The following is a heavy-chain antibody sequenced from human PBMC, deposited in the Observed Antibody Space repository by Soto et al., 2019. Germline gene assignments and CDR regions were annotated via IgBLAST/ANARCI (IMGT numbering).Heavy chain of an antibody. CDR2: ISAYNGNT. Sequence: ASVKVSCKASGYTFTSYGISWVRQAPGQGLEWMGWISAYNGNTNYAQKLQGRVTMTTDTSTSTAYMELRSLRSDDTAVYYCARRRGGIAARPDYYYYGMDVWGQGTTVTVSS. V-gene: IGHV1-18*01. CDR1: GYTFTSYG. CDR3: ARRRGGIAARPDYYYYGMDV. J-gene: IGHJ6*02. D-gene: IGHD6-6*01.